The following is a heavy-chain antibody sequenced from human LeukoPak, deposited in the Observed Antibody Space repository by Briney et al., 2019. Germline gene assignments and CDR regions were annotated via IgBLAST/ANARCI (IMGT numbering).Heavy chain of an antibody. J-gene: IGHJ4*02. D-gene: IGHD2-15*01. CDR1: GGSFSVYY. CDR2: INHSGST. CDR3: ARDVGSGSSTGLGY. Sequence: KPSETLSLTCAVYGGSFSVYYWSWIRQPPGKGLEWIGEINHSGSTNYNPSLKSRVTISVDTSKNQFSLKLSSVTAADTAVYYCARDVGSGSSTGLGYWGQGTLVTVSS. V-gene: IGHV4-34*01.